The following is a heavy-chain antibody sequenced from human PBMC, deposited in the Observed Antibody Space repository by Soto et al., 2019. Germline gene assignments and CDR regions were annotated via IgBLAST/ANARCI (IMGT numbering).Heavy chain of an antibody. CDR2: ISGSGGST. CDR1: GFTFNNYA. J-gene: IGHJ6*02. V-gene: IGHV3-23*01. Sequence: EVQLLESGGGLVQPGGSLRLSCASSGFTFNNYAMSWVRQAPGKGLEWVSGISGSGGSTYYADSVKGRFTISRDNSKNTLYLQMNSLRAVDTAVYYCAKDRSRYYYYYGMDVWGQGTTVTVSS. CDR3: AKDRSRYYYYYGMDV.